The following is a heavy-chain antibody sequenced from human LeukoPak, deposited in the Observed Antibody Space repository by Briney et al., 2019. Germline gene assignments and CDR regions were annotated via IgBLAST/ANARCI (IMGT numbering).Heavy chain of an antibody. D-gene: IGHD3-22*01. V-gene: IGHV1-2*06. CDR2: INPKSGGT. CDR3: ARTDSMYDSSGYEVDY. CDR1: GYTFTGYY. Sequence: ASVKVSCKASGYTFTGYYMHWVGQAPGQGLEWMGRINPKSGGTNYAQKFQGRVTMTRDTSISTAYMELSRLRSDDTAVYYCARTDSMYDSSGYEVDYWGQGTLVTVSS. J-gene: IGHJ4*02.